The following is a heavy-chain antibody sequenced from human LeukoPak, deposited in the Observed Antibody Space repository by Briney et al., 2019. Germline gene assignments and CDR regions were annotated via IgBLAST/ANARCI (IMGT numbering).Heavy chain of an antibody. CDR3: ATDLKRGRAFDI. CDR1: GYTLTELS. CDR2: FDPEDGET. V-gene: IGHV1-24*01. Sequence: ASVKVSCKVSGYTLTELSMHWVQQAPGKGLEWMGGFDPEDGETIYAQRFQGRVTMTEDTSTDTAYMELSSLRSEDTAVYYCATDLKRGRAFDIWGQGTMVTVSS. J-gene: IGHJ3*02.